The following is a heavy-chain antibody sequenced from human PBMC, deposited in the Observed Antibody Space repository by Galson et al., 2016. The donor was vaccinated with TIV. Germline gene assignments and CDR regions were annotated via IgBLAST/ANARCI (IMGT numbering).Heavy chain of an antibody. D-gene: IGHD4-23*01. V-gene: IGHV5-51*01. CDR3: ARHPRTTVVRLYSYFDL. Sequence: QSGAEVKKPGESLKISCKASGYNFMNYWIGWVRHMPGKGLEWMGIIYPGDSNTRYSPSFEGQVTISADMSINTASLQWSSLKASDTAIYYWARHPRTTVVRLYSYFDLWGRGTLITVSS. J-gene: IGHJ2*01. CDR2: IYPGDSNT. CDR1: GYNFMNYW.